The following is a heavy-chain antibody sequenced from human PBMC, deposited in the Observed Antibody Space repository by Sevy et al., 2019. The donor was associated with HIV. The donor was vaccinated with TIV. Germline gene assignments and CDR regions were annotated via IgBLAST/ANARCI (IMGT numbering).Heavy chain of an antibody. V-gene: IGHV3-23*01. Sequence: GGSLRLSCTASGLTFSSYVMSWVRQAPGKGLEWVSTISGSGGYTYGADTVKGRFTISRDNAKNSLYLQMNSLRAEDTAVYYCARVDAYYDKGFYPWGQGTLVAVSS. J-gene: IGHJ5*02. CDR2: ISGSGGYT. CDR3: ARVDAYYDKGFYP. CDR1: GLTFSSYV. D-gene: IGHD3-22*01.